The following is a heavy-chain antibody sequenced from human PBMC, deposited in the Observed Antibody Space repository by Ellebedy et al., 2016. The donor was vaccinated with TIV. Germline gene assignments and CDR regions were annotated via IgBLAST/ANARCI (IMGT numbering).Heavy chain of an antibody. CDR2: IKQDGSEK. CDR3: ARGRSFN. V-gene: IGHV3-7*03. J-gene: IGHJ4*02. D-gene: IGHD3-10*01. CDR1: GFIFNNYW. Sequence: GESLKISCAASGFIFNNYWMSWVRQTPGKGLEWVAYIKQDGSEKYYVDSVKGRFTISRDNAKNSLYLQMNSLRAEDTAVYYCARGRSFNWGQGTLVTVSS.